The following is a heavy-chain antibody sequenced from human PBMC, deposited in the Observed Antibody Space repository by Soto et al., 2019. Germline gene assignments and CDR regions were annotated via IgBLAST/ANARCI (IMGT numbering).Heavy chain of an antibody. V-gene: IGHV1-18*01. J-gene: IGHJ3*02. CDR2: ISAYNGNT. CDR1: GYTLTSYG. D-gene: IGHD2-15*01. CDR3: ARVPGILVVAAPDAFDI. Sequence: ASWKVSCKASGYTLTSYGISWVRHAPGQGLEWMGWISAYNGNTNYAQKLQGRVTMTTDTSTSTAYMELRSLRSDDTAVYYCARVPGILVVAAPDAFDIWGQGTMVTVSS.